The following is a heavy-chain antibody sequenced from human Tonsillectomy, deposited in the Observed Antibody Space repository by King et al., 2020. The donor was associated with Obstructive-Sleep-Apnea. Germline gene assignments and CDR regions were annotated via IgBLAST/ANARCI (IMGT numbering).Heavy chain of an antibody. CDR3: ARGGRYFDWQPGDY. V-gene: IGHV4-34*01. D-gene: IGHD3-9*01. CDR2: INHSGST. J-gene: IGHJ4*02. CDR1: GGSFSGYY. Sequence: VQLQQWGAGLLKPSETLSLTCAVYGGSFSGYYWSWIRQPPGKGLEWIGEINHSGSTNYNPSLKSRVTISVDTSKNQFSLKLSSVTAADTAVYYCARGGRYFDWQPGDYRGQGTLVTVSS.